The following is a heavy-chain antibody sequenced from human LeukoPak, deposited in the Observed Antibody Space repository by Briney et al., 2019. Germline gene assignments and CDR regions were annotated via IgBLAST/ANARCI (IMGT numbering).Heavy chain of an antibody. V-gene: IGHV1-18*01. CDR1: GYTFTSYG. CDR3: ARWGALYYYYYVDV. Sequence: ASVKVSCKASGYTFTSYGISWVRQAPGQGLEWMGWISAYDGNTNYAQKLQGRVTMTTDTSTSTAYMELRSLRSDDTAVYYCARWGALYYYYYVDVWGKGTTVTVSS. CDR2: ISAYDGNT. J-gene: IGHJ6*03. D-gene: IGHD1-26*01.